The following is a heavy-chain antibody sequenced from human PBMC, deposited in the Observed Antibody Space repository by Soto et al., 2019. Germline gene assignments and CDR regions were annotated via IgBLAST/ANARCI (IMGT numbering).Heavy chain of an antibody. CDR1: GFTFSSYA. D-gene: IGHD6-13*01. CDR3: AKDSSSSWYFEYFQH. J-gene: IGHJ1*01. CDR2: ISGSGGST. Sequence: GGSLRLSCAASGFTFSSYAMSWVRQAPGKGLEWVSAISGSGGSTYYADSVKGRFTISRDNSKNTLYLQMNSLRAEDTAVYYCAKDSSSSWYFEYFQHWGQGTQVTVSS. V-gene: IGHV3-23*01.